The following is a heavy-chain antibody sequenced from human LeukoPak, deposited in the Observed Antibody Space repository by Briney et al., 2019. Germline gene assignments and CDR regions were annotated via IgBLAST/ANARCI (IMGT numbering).Heavy chain of an antibody. CDR2: FTNDGSGA. V-gene: IGHV3-74*01. Sequence: GGSLRLSCAASGFTLSDYWMHWVRQVPGKGLMWISRFTNDGSGAGYADSVMGRFIISRDDTKNTLYLQMNSLRAADTAVYYCARGRRAVAAAFDYWGQGTLVTVSS. CDR3: ARGRRAVAAAFDY. J-gene: IGHJ4*02. CDR1: GFTLSDYW. D-gene: IGHD6-19*01.